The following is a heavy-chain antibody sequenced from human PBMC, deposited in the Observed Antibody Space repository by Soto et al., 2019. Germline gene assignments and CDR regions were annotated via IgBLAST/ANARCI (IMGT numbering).Heavy chain of an antibody. CDR1: GFTFSSYG. CDR3: AKEDRDYSNLYGMDV. CDR2: ISYDGSNK. V-gene: IGHV3-30*18. Sequence: SGGSLRLSCAASGFTFSSYGMHWVRQAPGKGLEWVAVISYDGSNKYYADSVKGRFTISRDNSKNTLYLQMNSLRAEDTAVYYCAKEDRDYSNLYGMDVWGQGTTVTVSS. J-gene: IGHJ6*02. D-gene: IGHD4-4*01.